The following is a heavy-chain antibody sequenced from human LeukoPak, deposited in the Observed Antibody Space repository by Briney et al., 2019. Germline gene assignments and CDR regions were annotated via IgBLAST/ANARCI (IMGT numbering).Heavy chain of an antibody. J-gene: IGHJ4*02. V-gene: IGHV4-34*01. CDR3: ARLSSSFSAFLRY. Sequence: SETLSLTCTVSGGPIRTYYWSWIRQPPGKGLEWIGEINHSGSTNYNPSLKSRVTIPVDTSKNQFSLKLSSVTAADTAVYYCARLSSSFSAFLRYWGQGTLGTVSS. CDR2: INHSGST. D-gene: IGHD6-13*01. CDR1: GGPIRTYY.